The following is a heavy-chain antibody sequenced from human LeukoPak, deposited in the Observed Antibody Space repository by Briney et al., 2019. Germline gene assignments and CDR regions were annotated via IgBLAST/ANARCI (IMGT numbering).Heavy chain of an antibody. V-gene: IGHV3-23*01. CDR1: GFTFSSYS. J-gene: IGHJ3*02. CDR2: ISGSGVST. CDR3: AKMLVNYYDSSGGAFDI. Sequence: GGSLRLSCAASGFTFSSYSMSWVRQAPGRGLEWVSSISGSGVSTYYADSVKGRFTISRDNSKNTLYLQMNSLRAEDTAVYYCAKMLVNYYDSSGGAFDIWGQGTMVTVSS. D-gene: IGHD3-22*01.